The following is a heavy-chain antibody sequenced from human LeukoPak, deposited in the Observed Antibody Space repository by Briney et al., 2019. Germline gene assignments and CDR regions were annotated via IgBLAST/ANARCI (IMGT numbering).Heavy chain of an antibody. D-gene: IGHD3-10*01. CDR3: ARDRPSYGSGREDYFDY. V-gene: IGHV4-59*01. J-gene: IGHJ4*02. CDR1: GGSISSYY. Sequence: SETLSLTCTVSGGSISSYYWSWIRQPPGKGLEWIGYIYYSGSTNYNPSLKSRVTISVDTSKNQFSLKLSSVTAADTAVYYCARDRPSYGSGREDYFDYWGQGTLVTVSS. CDR2: IYYSGST.